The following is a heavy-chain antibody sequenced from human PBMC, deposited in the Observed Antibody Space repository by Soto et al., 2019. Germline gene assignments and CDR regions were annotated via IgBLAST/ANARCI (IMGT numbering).Heavy chain of an antibody. CDR1: GLTFSDYY. D-gene: IGHD6-19*01. V-gene: IGHV3-11*01. Sequence: PGGSLRLSCAASGLTFSDYYMSWIRQAPGKGLEWVSYISSSGSTIYYADSVKGRFTISRDNAKNSLYLQMNSLRAEDTAVYYCARHPYSSGWYFDYWGQGTLVTVSS. CDR3: ARHPYSSGWYFDY. J-gene: IGHJ4*02. CDR2: ISSSGSTI.